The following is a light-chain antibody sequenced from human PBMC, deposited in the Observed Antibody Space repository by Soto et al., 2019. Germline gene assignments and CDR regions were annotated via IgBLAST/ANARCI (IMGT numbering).Light chain of an antibody. J-gene: IGKJ4*01. CDR3: QQYNNWPPIT. CDR2: GAS. CDR1: QSVSSN. Sequence: EIEMTQSPATLSLSPGERATLSCRASQSVSSNLAWYQQKPGQAPRLLIYGASTRATGIPARFSGSGSGTDFTLTISSLQSEDFAVYYCQQYNNWPPITFGGGTKVDIK. V-gene: IGKV3-15*01.